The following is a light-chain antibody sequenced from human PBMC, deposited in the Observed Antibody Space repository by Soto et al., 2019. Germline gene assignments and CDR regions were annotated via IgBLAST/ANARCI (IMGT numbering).Light chain of an antibody. CDR2: DVT. J-gene: IGLJ1*01. CDR3: SSYTSSSTPYA. CDR1: SGDIGGYNY. V-gene: IGLV2-14*01. Sequence: QSVLTQPAAGSESRGRSIAISCTENSGDIGGYNYVSWYQQRPGKAPKLIIYDVTNRPSGVSDRFSGSKSGNTASLTISGLQAEDEADYYCSSYTSSSTPYAFGTGTKVTVL.